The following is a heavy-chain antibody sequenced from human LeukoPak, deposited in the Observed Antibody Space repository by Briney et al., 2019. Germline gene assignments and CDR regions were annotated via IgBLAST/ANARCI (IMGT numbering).Heavy chain of an antibody. D-gene: IGHD3-9*01. CDR1: GFTFSTSA. V-gene: IGHV3-21*01. CDR2: IDYDSSHI. J-gene: IGHJ4*02. Sequence: KAGGSLRLSCAASGFTFSTSAMNWVRQVPGKGLEWVSSIDYDSSHIYYAASVRGRFTISRDNARDSVYLQMVSLGVEDTAVYYCTRDPLRYLRVGHYDYWGQGTLVAVSS. CDR3: TRDPLRYLRVGHYDY.